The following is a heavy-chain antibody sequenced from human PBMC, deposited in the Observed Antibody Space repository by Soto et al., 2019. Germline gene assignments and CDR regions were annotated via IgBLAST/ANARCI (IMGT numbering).Heavy chain of an antibody. J-gene: IGHJ4*02. D-gene: IGHD1-26*01. V-gene: IGHV3-7*01. CDR3: AKSPVGATLSLSY. CDR1: GFSFSAYW. Sequence: PGGSLRLSCEASGFSFSAYWMSWVRQAPGKGLEWVANIKQDGSKQYYADSVKGRFTISRDNSKNTLYLQMNSLRAEDTAVYYCAKSPVGATLSLSYWGQGTLVTVSS. CDR2: IKQDGSKQ.